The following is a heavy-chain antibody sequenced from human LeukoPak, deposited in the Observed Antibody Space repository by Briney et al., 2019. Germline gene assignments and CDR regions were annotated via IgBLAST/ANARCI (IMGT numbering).Heavy chain of an antibody. D-gene: IGHD6-13*01. CDR1: GFTFSSYG. J-gene: IGHJ4*02. Sequence: GGSLRLSCAASGFTFSSYGMHWVRQAPGKGLEWVAVISYDGSNKYYADSVKGRFTIPRDNSKNTLYLQMNSLRAEDTAVYYCAKKGESDSSSRRVKPYYFDYWGQGTLVTVSS. CDR3: AKKGESDSSSRRVKPYYFDY. CDR2: ISYDGSNK. V-gene: IGHV3-30*18.